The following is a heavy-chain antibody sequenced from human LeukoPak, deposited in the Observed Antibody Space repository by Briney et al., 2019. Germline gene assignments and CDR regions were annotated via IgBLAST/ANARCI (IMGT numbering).Heavy chain of an antibody. CDR2: INADNGDT. D-gene: IGHD3-10*01. CDR1: GYTFSSYT. J-gene: IGHJ3*02. CDR3: ATRTITSYDAFDI. V-gene: IGHV1-3*01. Sequence: ASVKVSCKASGYTFSSYTTHWVRQAPGQGLEWMGWINADNGDTKYSQRFQGRVTITRDTSASTAYMELSSLRSEDTAVYYCATRTITSYDAFDIWGQGTMVTVSS.